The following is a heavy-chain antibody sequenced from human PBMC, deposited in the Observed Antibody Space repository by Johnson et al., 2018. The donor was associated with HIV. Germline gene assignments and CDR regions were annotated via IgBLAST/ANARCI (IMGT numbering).Heavy chain of an antibody. CDR1: GFIFSNAW. CDR2: IYSGGST. V-gene: IGHV3-66*01. Sequence: VQLVESEGGFVKPGGSLRLSCAASGFIFSNAWMSWVRQAPGKGLEWVSVIYSGGSTYYAASVQGRFTISRDNSKNTLYLQMESLRADDTALYYCARDKDYGGNHDAFDIWGQGTMVTVSS. J-gene: IGHJ3*02. CDR3: ARDKDYGGNHDAFDI. D-gene: IGHD4-23*01.